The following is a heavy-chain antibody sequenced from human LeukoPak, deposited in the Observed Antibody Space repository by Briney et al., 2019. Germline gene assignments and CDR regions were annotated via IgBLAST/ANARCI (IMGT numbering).Heavy chain of an antibody. D-gene: IGHD6-13*01. CDR2: IIPIFGTA. V-gene: IGHV1-69*13. Sequence: SVKVSSTASGGTFSSYAISWVRQAPGQGLEWMGGIIPIFGTANYAQKFQGRVTITADESTSTAYMELSSLRSEDTAVYYCARVTAAGNYYFDYWGQGTLVTVSS. J-gene: IGHJ4*02. CDR1: GGTFSSYA. CDR3: ARVTAAGNYYFDY.